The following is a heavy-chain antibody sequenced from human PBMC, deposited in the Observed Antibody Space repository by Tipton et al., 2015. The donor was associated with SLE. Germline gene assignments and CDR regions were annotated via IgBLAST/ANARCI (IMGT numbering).Heavy chain of an antibody. CDR2: IYHSGNT. V-gene: IGHV4-61*01. D-gene: IGHD2-15*01. Sequence: TLSLTCFVSGGYITSDIYYWGWIRQPPGKGLEWIGYIYHSGNTNYNPSLKSRLTISVDTSQNQFSLKLSSVTAADTAVYYCARDRCSGGGCYFDFWGLGALVTVSS. J-gene: IGHJ4*02. CDR1: GGYITSDIYY. CDR3: ARDRCSGGGCYFDF.